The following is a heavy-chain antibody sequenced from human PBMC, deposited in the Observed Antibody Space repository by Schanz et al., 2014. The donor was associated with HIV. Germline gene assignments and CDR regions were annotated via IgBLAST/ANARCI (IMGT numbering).Heavy chain of an antibody. CDR2: ISYDGSNK. D-gene: IGHD3-22*01. J-gene: IGHJ6*02. CDR1: GFTLSNSA. CDR3: ARDVSYDSSGYYSDYYYGMDV. Sequence: QVQMVESGGGVVQPGRSLRLSCAASGFTLSNSAMHWVRQAPGKGLEWVAVISYDGSNKYYADSVKGRFTISRDNSKNTLYLQINSLRADDTAVYYCARDVSYDSSGYYSDYYYGMDVWGQGTTVTVSS. V-gene: IGHV3-30-3*01.